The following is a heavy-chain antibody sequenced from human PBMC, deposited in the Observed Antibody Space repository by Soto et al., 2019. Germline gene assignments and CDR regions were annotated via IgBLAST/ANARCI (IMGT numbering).Heavy chain of an antibody. CDR3: ARDQRRIAVARVIAP. J-gene: IGHJ5*02. CDR1: GYTFTSYG. V-gene: IGHV1-18*01. Sequence: ASVKVSCKASGYTFTSYGISWVRQAPGQGLEWMGWISAYNGNTNYAQKLQGRVTMTTDTSTSTAYMELRSLRSDDTAVYYCARDQRRIAVARVIAPCGQGTLVTVSS. CDR2: ISAYNGNT. D-gene: IGHD6-19*01.